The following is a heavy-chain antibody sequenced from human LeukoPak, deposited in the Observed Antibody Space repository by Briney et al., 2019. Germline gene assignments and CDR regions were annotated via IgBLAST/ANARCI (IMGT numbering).Heavy chain of an antibody. Sequence: PGGSLRLSCAASGFTVSSNYMSWVRQAPGKGLEWVSVIYSGGSTYYADSVKGRFTISRDNSKNTLYLQMNSLRAEEPAVYYCARERQYYFDYWGQGTLVTVSS. J-gene: IGHJ4*02. CDR3: ARERQYYFDY. CDR2: IYSGGST. V-gene: IGHV3-53*01. CDR1: GFTVSSNY.